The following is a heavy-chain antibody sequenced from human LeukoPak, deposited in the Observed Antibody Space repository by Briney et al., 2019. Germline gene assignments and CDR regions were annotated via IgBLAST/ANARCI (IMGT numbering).Heavy chain of an antibody. CDR1: GFTLSSYW. J-gene: IGHJ4*02. CDR2: IKPDGSEK. D-gene: IGHD3-16*02. CDR3: YLSSGG. Sequence: PGGSLRLSCAVSGFTLSSYWMSWVRQAPGKGLEWVANIKPDGSEKYYVDSLKGRFTISRDNAKNSLYLQMNSLRAEDTAVYYCYLSSGGWGQGTLVTVSS. V-gene: IGHV3-7*01.